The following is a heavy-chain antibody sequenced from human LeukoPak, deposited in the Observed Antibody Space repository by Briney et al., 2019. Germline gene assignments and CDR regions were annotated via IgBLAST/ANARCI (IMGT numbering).Heavy chain of an antibody. CDR1: GYTFTSYG. J-gene: IGHJ4*02. V-gene: IGHV1-18*01. Sequence: ASVKVSCKASGYTFTSYGISWVRQAPGQGLEWMGWISAYNGNTNYAQKLQGRVTMTTDTSTNTAYMELRSLRSDDTAVYYCARESGYCSGGSCRLFGYWGQGTLVTVSS. D-gene: IGHD2-15*01. CDR2: ISAYNGNT. CDR3: ARESGYCSGGSCRLFGY.